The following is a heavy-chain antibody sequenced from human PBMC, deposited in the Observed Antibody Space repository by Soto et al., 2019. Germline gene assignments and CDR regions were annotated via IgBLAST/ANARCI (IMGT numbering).Heavy chain of an antibody. D-gene: IGHD3-10*01. Sequence: ASVKVSCKASGGTFSSYTISWVRQAPGQGLEWMGRIIPILGIANYAQKFQGRVTITADKSTSTAYMELSSLRSEDTAVYYCAREGSITMVRGVHDAFDIWGQGTMVTVSS. CDR3: AREGSITMVRGVHDAFDI. V-gene: IGHV1-69*04. J-gene: IGHJ3*02. CDR2: IIPILGIA. CDR1: GGTFSSYT.